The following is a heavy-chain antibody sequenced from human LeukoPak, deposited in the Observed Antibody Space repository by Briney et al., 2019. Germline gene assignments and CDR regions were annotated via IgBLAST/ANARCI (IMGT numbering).Heavy chain of an antibody. CDR1: GFTFSSYG. V-gene: IGHV3-33*01. J-gene: IGHJ4*02. D-gene: IGHD3-22*01. CDR3: ARAYHDSSGYLLFDY. Sequence: PGRSLRLSCAASGFTFSSYGMHWVRQAPGKGLEWVAVIWYDGSNKYYADSVKGRFTISRDNSKNTLYLQMNSLRAEDTAVYYCARAYHDSSGYLLFDYWGQGTLVTVSS. CDR2: IWYDGSNK.